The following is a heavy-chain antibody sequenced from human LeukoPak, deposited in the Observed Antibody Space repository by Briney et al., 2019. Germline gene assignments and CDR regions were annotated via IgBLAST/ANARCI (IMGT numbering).Heavy chain of an antibody. CDR1: GYTFTSSD. CDR3: ARVIVVVPGTNVWFDP. V-gene: IGHV1-8*03. Sequence: GASVKVSCKASGYTFTSSDTNWVRQAAGQGLEWMGWMNPRSGNTGYAQKFQGRVTITRNTSISTAYMELSSLKSEDTAVYYCARVIVVVPGTNVWFDPWGQGTLVTVSS. J-gene: IGHJ5*02. CDR2: MNPRSGNT. D-gene: IGHD2-2*01.